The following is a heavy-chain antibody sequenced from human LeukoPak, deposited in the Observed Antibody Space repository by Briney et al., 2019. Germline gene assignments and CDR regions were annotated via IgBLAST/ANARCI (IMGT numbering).Heavy chain of an antibody. CDR2: IRYDGSNK. CDR3: ANLIAAAGTDY. V-gene: IGHV3-30*02. Sequence: GSLRLSCAASGFTFSSYGMHWVRQAPGKGLEGVAFIRYDGSNKYYADPVKGRFTISRDNSKNTLYLQMNSLRAEDTAVYYCANLIAAAGTDYWGQGTLVTVSS. J-gene: IGHJ4*02. D-gene: IGHD6-13*01. CDR1: GFTFSSYG.